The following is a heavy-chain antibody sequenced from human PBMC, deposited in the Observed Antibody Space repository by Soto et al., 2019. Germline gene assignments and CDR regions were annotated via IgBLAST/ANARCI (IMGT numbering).Heavy chain of an antibody. Sequence: WASVKVSCKASGGTFTSYGISWVRQAPGQGLEWMGGIIPIFGTGSYAQKFQGRVTITADESTSTVYMDLSSLRSEDTAVYYCASGRNYYDSSSYYDAADMWGQGTMVTVS. CDR3: ASGRNYYDSSSYYDAADM. V-gene: IGHV1-69*13. CDR2: IIPIFGTG. D-gene: IGHD3-22*01. CDR1: GGTFTSYG. J-gene: IGHJ3*02.